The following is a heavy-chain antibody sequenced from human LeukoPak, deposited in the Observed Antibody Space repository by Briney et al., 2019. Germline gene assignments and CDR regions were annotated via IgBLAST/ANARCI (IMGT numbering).Heavy chain of an antibody. J-gene: IGHJ4*02. D-gene: IGHD3-3*01. CDR2: ISGSGGST. V-gene: IGHV3-23*01. CDR3: TTDEYYDFWSGYYRFDY. Sequence: EPGGSLRLSCAASGFTFSSYAMSWVRQAPGKGLEWASAISGSGGSTYYADSVKGRFTISRDNSKNTLYLQMNSLKTEDTAVYYCTTDEYYDFWSGYYRFDYRGQGTLVTVSS. CDR1: GFTFSSYA.